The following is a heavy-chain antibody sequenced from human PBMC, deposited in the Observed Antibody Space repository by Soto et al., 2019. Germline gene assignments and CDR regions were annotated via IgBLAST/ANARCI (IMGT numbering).Heavy chain of an antibody. V-gene: IGHV2-5*02. CDR2: IYWDNTK. CDR1: GFSLSTSGVG. Sequence: SGPTLGNPTQTLTLTCTFSGFSLSTSGVGVGWIRQPPGKALEWLALIYWDNTKHYSPSLKSRLSITKDTSKNQAVLTMTNMNPVETATYYCARRLFEPYGSGMD. D-gene: IGHD3-10*01. J-gene: IGHJ6*01. CDR3: ARRLFEPYGSGMD.